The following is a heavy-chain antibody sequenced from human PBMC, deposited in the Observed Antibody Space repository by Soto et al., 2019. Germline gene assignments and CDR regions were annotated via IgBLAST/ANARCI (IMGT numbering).Heavy chain of an antibody. Sequence: GGSLRLSCAASGFTFSNFAMTWVRQAPGKGLQWVSIVSGRGDITYYADSVKGRFTVSRDNSKNTLYLQMSSLRAEDTAIYYCAKTQGFIRDNWFDPWGQGTLVTV. CDR1: GFTFSNFA. CDR2: VSGRGDIT. D-gene: IGHD3-10*01. V-gene: IGHV3-23*01. CDR3: AKTQGFIRDNWFDP. J-gene: IGHJ5*02.